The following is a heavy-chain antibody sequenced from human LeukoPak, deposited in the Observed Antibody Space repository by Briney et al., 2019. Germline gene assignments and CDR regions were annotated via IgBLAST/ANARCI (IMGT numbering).Heavy chain of an antibody. J-gene: IGHJ4*02. V-gene: IGHV3-53*01. CDR1: GFTVSSNC. Sequence: GGSLRLSCAASGFTVSSNCMSWVRQAPGKGLEWVSVIYSGGSTYYADSVKGRFTISRDNSKNTLYLQMNSLRAEDTAVYYCARDRYYGSGSYGLDYWGQGTLVTVSS. CDR3: ARDRYYGSGSYGLDY. CDR2: IYSGGST. D-gene: IGHD3-10*01.